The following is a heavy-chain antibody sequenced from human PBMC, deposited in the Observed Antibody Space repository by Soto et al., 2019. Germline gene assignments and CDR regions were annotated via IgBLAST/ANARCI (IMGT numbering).Heavy chain of an antibody. V-gene: IGHV3-30*09. CDR3: VSLGGFGDLPLDN. D-gene: IGHD3-10*01. Sequence: QMQLVESGGGVVQPGRSLRLSCAGSGFIFSSYSMHWVRQAPGKGLEWVADISYDGTTKDYAEFVKGRFAISRDNSKKPLYRQLNSLRAEDTAMFYCVSLGGFGDLPLDNWGQGTLVTVSS. J-gene: IGHJ4*02. CDR1: GFIFSSYS. CDR2: ISYDGTTK.